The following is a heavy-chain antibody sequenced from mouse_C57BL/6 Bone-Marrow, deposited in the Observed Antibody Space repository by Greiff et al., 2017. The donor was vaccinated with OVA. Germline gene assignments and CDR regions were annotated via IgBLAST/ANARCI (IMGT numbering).Heavy chain of an antibody. J-gene: IGHJ1*03. CDR1: GYAFSSSW. D-gene: IGHD3-3*01. CDR2: LYPGDGDT. Sequence: QVQLQQSGPELVKPGASVKISCKASGYAFSSSWMNWVKQRPGQGLEWIGRLYPGDGDTNYNGKFKGKATLTADKSSSTAYMQLSSLTSEDSAVFYCARRATWPQWCIDVWGTGTTVTVSS. V-gene: IGHV1-82*01. CDR3: ARRATWPQWCIDV.